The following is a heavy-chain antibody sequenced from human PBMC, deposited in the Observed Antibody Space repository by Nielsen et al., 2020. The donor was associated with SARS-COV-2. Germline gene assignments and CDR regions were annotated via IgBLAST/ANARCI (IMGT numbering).Heavy chain of an antibody. CDR1: GYTFTGYY. J-gene: IGHJ4*02. Sequence: ASVKVSCKASGYTFTGYYMHWVRQAPGQGLEWMGRINPNSGGTNYAQKFQGWVTMTRDTSISTAYMELSRLRSDDTAVYYCARDRTSSSWASYDYWGQGTLVTVSS. CDR3: ARDRTSSSWASYDY. CDR2: INPNSGGT. D-gene: IGHD6-13*01. V-gene: IGHV1-2*04.